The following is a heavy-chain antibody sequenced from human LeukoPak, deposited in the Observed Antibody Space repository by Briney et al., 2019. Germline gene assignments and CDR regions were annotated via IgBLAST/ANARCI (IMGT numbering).Heavy chain of an antibody. CDR2: ISWNSGSI. V-gene: IGHV3-9*01. CDR3: AKGDYYDGTVAFDI. Sequence: GRSLRLSCAASGFTFDDYAMHWVRHAPGKGLEWVSGISWNSGSIAYADSVKGRFTISRDNAKNSLYLQMNSLRAEDTALYYCAKGDYYDGTVAFDIWGQGTMVTVSS. CDR1: GFTFDDYA. D-gene: IGHD3-22*01. J-gene: IGHJ3*02.